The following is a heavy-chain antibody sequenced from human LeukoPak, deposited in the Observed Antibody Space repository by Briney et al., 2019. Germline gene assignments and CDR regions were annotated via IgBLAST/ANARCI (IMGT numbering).Heavy chain of an antibody. D-gene: IGHD2-21*02. CDR3: AREHPTAIATDY. J-gene: IGHJ4*02. CDR2: IYSDGSNT. V-gene: IGHV3-74*01. Sequence: GGSLRLSCEASGFTFSSYWMHWVRQAPGKGLVWVSRIYSDGSNTIYADSVKGRFTISRDNAKNTLYLQMNSLRAEDTAVYYCAREHPTAIATDYWGQGTLVTVSS. CDR1: GFTFSSYW.